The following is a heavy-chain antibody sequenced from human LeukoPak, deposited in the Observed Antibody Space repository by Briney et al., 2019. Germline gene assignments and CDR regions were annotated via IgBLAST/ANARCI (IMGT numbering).Heavy chain of an antibody. V-gene: IGHV3-74*01. CDR1: RFSFSNYL. J-gene: IGHJ4*02. CDR2: VKSDGRNP. Sequence: GGSLRLSCAASRFSFSNYLMHWVRQAPGKGLVWVSRVKSDGRNPSYADSVKGRFTLSRDNAENMLYLQINTLGAEDTAVYYCARDIVSGSGSLDYWGQGTLVTVSS. CDR3: ARDIVSGSGSLDY. D-gene: IGHD3-10*01.